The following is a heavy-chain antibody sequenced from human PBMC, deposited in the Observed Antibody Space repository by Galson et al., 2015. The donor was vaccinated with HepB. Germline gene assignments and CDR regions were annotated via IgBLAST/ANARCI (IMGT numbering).Heavy chain of an antibody. CDR3: ARDLREWVPGYSSSWTGDY. J-gene: IGHJ4*02. CDR2: ISYDGSNR. CDR1: GFTFSSYA. D-gene: IGHD6-13*01. V-gene: IGHV3-30-3*01. Sequence: SLRLSCAASGFTFSSYAMHWVRQAPGKGLEWVAVISYDGSNRYYADSVKGRFTISRDNSKNTLYLQMNSLRAEDTAVYYCARDLREWVPGYSSSWTGDYWGQGTLVTVSS.